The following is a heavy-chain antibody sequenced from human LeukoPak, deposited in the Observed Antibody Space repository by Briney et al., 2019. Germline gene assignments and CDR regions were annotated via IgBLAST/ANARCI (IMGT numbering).Heavy chain of an antibody. J-gene: IGHJ4*02. CDR1: GGSISSYY. V-gene: IGHV4-59*06. CDR2: IYYSGST. Sequence: SETLSLTCTVSGGSISSYYWSWIRQHPGKGLEWIGYIYYSGSTYYNPSLKSRVTISVDTSKNQFSLKLSSVTAADTAVYYCARAYDSSGYPVDYWGQGTLVTVSS. D-gene: IGHD3-22*01. CDR3: ARAYDSSGYPVDY.